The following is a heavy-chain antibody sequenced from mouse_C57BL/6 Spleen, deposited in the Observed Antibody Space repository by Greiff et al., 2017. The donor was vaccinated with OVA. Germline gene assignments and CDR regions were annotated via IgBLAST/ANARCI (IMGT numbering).Heavy chain of an antibody. D-gene: IGHD2-14*01. Sequence: QVQLQQPGAELVRPGSSVKLSCKASGYTFTSYWMDWVKQRPGQGLEWIGNIYPSDSETHYNQKFKDKATLTVDKSSRTAYMQLSSLTSADSAVYYCARGVRGAMDYWGQGTSVTVSS. CDR1: GYTFTSYW. J-gene: IGHJ4*01. CDR2: IYPSDSET. V-gene: IGHV1-61*01. CDR3: ARGVRGAMDY.